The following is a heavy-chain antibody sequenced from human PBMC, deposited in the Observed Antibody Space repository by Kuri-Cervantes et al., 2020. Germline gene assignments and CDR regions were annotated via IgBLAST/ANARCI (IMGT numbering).Heavy chain of an antibody. J-gene: IGHJ4*02. D-gene: IGHD3-10*01. CDR2: ISAYNGNT. Sequence: ASVKVSCKASGYAFTSYGISWVRQAPGQGLEWMGWISAYNGNTNYAQKLQGRVTMTTDTSTSTAYMELRSLRSDDTAVYYCARGYYGSGSYYNAPGYWGQGTLVTVSS. V-gene: IGHV1-18*01. CDR1: GYAFTSYG. CDR3: ARGYYGSGSYYNAPGY.